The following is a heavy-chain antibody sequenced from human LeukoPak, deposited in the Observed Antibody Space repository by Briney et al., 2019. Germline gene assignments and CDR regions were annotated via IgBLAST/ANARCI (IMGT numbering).Heavy chain of an antibody. V-gene: IGHV3-23*01. CDR2: ISGSGGST. Sequence: PGGSLRLSCAASGFTVSSNYMSWVRQAPGKGLEWVSAISGSGGSTYYADSVKGRFTISRDNSKNTLYLQMNSLRAEDTAVYYCARTFPAYCGGDCYSDYWGQGTLVTVSS. CDR1: GFTVSSNY. D-gene: IGHD2-21*02. CDR3: ARTFPAYCGGDCYSDY. J-gene: IGHJ4*02.